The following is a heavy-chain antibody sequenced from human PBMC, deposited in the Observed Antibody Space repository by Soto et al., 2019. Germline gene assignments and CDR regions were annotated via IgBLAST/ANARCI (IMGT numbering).Heavy chain of an antibody. CDR1: GVSITTTSYY. CDR2: VYFSGTT. J-gene: IGHJ4*02. D-gene: IGHD2-15*01. Sequence: PSETLSLTCTVSGVSITTTSYYWGWIRQPPGKGLEWIGSVYFSGTTYYNPSLKSRVTISVDTSKNHFSLRLSSVTAADTAIYYCARHGLYWCQGTLVTVSS. V-gene: IGHV4-39*01. CDR3: ARHGLY.